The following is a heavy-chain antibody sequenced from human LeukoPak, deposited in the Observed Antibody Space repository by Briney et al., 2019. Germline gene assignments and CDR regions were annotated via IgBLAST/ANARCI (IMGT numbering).Heavy chain of an antibody. J-gene: IGHJ6*02. CDR3: AREYYYYYGMDV. Sequence: GGSLRLSCAASGFTFSSYAMHWVRQAPGKGLEWVAVISYDGSNKYYADSVKGRFTISRDNSKNTLYLQMNSLRAEDTAVYYCAREYYYYYGMDVWGQGTTVTVSS. CDR1: GFTFSSYA. V-gene: IGHV3-30-3*01. CDR2: ISYDGSNK.